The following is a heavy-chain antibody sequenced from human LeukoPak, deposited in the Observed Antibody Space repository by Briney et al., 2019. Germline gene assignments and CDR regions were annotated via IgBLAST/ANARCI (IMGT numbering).Heavy chain of an antibody. Sequence: GGSLRLSCTASGFTFNNFVMTWVRQAPGKGLDWVASINVNGGRTFHADSVKGRCTISRDYSNNTLSLQLHSLKAEDTAVYYCVKNLKRAWELHPYDYWGQGALVTVSS. CDR3: VKNLKRAWELHPYDY. V-gene: IGHV3-23*01. CDR1: GFTFNNFV. D-gene: IGHD1-26*01. J-gene: IGHJ4*02. CDR2: INVNGGRT.